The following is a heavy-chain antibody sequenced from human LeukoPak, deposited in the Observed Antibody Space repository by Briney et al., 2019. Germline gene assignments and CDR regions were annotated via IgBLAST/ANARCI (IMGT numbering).Heavy chain of an antibody. V-gene: IGHV1-2*02. CDR3: ARDLSLGYGQNDAFDI. CDR1: GYTFTSYY. CDR2: INPNSGDT. J-gene: IGHJ3*02. Sequence: ASVKVSCKASGYTFTSYYMHWVRQAPGQGLEWMGWINPNSGDTNYAQKFQGRVTMTRDTSISTAYMELSRLRSDDTAVYYCARDLSLGYGQNDAFDIWGQGTMVTVSS. D-gene: IGHD5-18*01.